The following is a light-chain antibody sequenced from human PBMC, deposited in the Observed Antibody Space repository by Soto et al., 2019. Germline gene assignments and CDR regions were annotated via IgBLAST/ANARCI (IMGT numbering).Light chain of an antibody. J-gene: IGKJ1*01. CDR2: GAS. CDR3: QQYGSSGT. Sequence: IVLTQSPSALSLTPGERATLSCRASQSVSNNYLAWYQQKPGQAPRRLIYGASNRATGIPDRFSGSGSGTDFTLTISRLEREDFAVYYCQQYGSSGTFGQGTKV. CDR1: QSVSNNY. V-gene: IGKV3-20*01.